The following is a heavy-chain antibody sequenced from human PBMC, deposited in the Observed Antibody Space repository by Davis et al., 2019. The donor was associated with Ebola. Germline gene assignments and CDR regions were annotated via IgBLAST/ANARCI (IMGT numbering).Heavy chain of an antibody. CDR1: GYTFTSYG. CDR2: ISPNNGNT. Sequence: ASVKVSCKASGYTFTSYGISWVRQAPGQGLEWMGWISPNNGNTYSTQKFQGRVTMTTDTSTSTSYMELRSLTSDDTAVYYCVKEGYTGYGEYWGQGTLVTVSS. D-gene: IGHD5-12*01. V-gene: IGHV1-18*01. CDR3: VKEGYTGYGEY. J-gene: IGHJ4*02.